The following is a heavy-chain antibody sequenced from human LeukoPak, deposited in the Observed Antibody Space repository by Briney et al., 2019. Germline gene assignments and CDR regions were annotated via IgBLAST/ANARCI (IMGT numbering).Heavy chain of an antibody. CDR2: IYYSGTT. Sequence: SETLSLTCTVSGGSISSYYWSWIRQPPGKGLECIGYIYYSGTTDYNPPLKSRVTISVDTSNNQFSLKVSSVTAADTAVYYCARSSGAYRSFDYWGQGTLVPVSS. CDR1: GGSISSYY. V-gene: IGHV4-59*13. CDR3: ARSSGAYRSFDY. J-gene: IGHJ4*02. D-gene: IGHD1-26*01.